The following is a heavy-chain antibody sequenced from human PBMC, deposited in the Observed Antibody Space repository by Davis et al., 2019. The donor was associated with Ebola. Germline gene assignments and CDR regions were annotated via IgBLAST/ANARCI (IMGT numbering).Heavy chain of an antibody. CDR2: ISSDSDCL. CDR1: GCTFTTYS. J-gene: IGHJ6*04. D-gene: IGHD3-3*01. Sequence: GTLSLSCAASGCTFTTYSMSCVRQAPGKGLEWVSAISSDSDCLYYADSATGRFTISRDNAKNSLYLQMNSLRAEDTAVYYCARSGLSFGVVKYHYGMDAWGKGTTVTVPS. V-gene: IGHV3-21*04. CDR3: ARSGLSFGVVKYHYGMDA.